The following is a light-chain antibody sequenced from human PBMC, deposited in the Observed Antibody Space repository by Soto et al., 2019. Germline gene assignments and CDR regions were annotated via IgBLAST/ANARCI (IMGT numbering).Light chain of an antibody. J-gene: IGKJ1*01. Sequence: DIQLPQSPSFLSASVGDRVTITCRASQGISNYLTWYQQKPGKAPKLLIFAASTLQSGVPSRFSGSGSGTEFTLTISSLQPEDFATYYCQQLNSYLWTFGQGTKVEIK. CDR1: QGISNY. V-gene: IGKV1-9*01. CDR3: QQLNSYLWT. CDR2: AAS.